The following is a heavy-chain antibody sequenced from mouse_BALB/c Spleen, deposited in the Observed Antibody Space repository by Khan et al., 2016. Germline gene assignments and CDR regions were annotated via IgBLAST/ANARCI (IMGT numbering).Heavy chain of an antibody. CDR3: ARDKGALLFDY. CDR1: GFTFTDYY. Sequence: EVELVESGGGLVQPGGSLRLSCATSGFTFTDYYMNWVRQPPGKALEWLGFIRNKANGYTTEYSASVKGRFTISRDNSQSILYLQMNTLRAEDSATYYCARDKGALLFDYWGRATTLAVSS. CDR2: IRNKANGYTT. V-gene: IGHV7-3*02. D-gene: IGHD1-1*01. J-gene: IGHJ2*01.